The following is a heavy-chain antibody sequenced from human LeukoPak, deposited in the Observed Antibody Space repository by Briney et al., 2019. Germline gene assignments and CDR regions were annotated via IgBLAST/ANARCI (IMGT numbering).Heavy chain of an antibody. D-gene: IGHD6-13*01. V-gene: IGHV3-21*01. CDR2: ISSSSSYI. Sequence: PGGSLRLSCAASGFTFSSYSTNRVRQAPGKGLEWVSSISSSSSYIYYADSVKGRFTISRDNAKNSLYLQMNSLRAEDTAVYYCARGGYSSSWYPPPWFDPWGQGTLVTVSS. CDR3: ARGGYSSSWYPPPWFDP. CDR1: GFTFSSYS. J-gene: IGHJ5*02.